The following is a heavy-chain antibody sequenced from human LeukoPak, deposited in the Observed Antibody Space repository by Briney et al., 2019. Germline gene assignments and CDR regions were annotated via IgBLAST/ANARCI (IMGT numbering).Heavy chain of an antibody. Sequence: SETLSLTCTVYGGSTSTYYWSWIRQPPGKGLEWIGYISYSGSTNYNPSLKSRVTISLDTSKNQFSLKLSSVTAADTAVYYCARSIIATRSKFDYWGQGTLVTVSS. CDR3: ARSIIATRSKFDY. V-gene: IGHV4-59*08. CDR2: ISYSGST. D-gene: IGHD2-21*01. CDR1: GGSTSTYY. J-gene: IGHJ4*02.